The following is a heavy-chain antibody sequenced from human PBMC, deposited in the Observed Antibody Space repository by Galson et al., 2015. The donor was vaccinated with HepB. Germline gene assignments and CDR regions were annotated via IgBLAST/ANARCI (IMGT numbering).Heavy chain of an antibody. D-gene: IGHD3-22*01. J-gene: IGHJ3*02. CDR1: GFTFTSSA. CDR3: AAHRRVTMIVPDAFDI. V-gene: IGHV1-58*01. CDR2: IVVGSGNT. Sequence: SVKVSCKASGFTFTSSAVQWVRQARGQRLEWIGWIVVGSGNTNYAQKFQERVTITRDMSTSTAYMELSSLRSEDTAVYYCAAHRRVTMIVPDAFDIWGQGTMVTVSS.